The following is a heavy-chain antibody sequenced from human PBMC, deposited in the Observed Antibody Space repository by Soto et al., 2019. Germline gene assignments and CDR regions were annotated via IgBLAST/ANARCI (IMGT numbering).Heavy chain of an antibody. CDR2: IIHIFGTA. J-gene: IGHJ4*02. Sequence: QVQLVQSGAEVKKPGSSVKVSCKASGGTFSSDAISWVRQAPGQGLEWMGGIIHIFGTANYAHKFQGRVTITADESTSTANMALSSLRSEDTAVYYCERGPHDYGDYWGQGTLVTVSS. CDR3: ERGPHDYGDY. V-gene: IGHV1-69*12. CDR1: GGTFSSDA.